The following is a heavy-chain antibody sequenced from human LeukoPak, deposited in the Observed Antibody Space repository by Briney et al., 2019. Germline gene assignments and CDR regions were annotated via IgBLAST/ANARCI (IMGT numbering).Heavy chain of an antibody. J-gene: IGHJ6*03. CDR3: ARDYYDRSGFHYYYYMDV. D-gene: IGHD3-22*01. CDR2: IYTSGST. V-gene: IGHV4-61*02. Sequence: SQTLSLTCTVSGGSISSGSYYWSWIRQPAGKGLEWIGRIYTSGSTHYNPSLKSRVTISVDTSKNQFSLKLSSVTAADTAVYYCARDYYDRSGFHYYYYMDVWGKGTTVTISS. CDR1: GGSISSGSYY.